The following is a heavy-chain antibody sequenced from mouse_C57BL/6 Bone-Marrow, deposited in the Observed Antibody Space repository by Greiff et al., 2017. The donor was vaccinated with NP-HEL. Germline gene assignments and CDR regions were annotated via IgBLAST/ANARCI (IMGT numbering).Heavy chain of an antibody. Sequence: EVKLLESGGGLVQPKGSLTLTCAVSGFTFNTYAMHWVRHAPGKGLEWDARIRSICSSYATYYADSDKDRFTISRDASKSMLYLQMNNLKTEDTAIYYCVRANYSNYVSWFAYWGEGTLVTVSS. V-gene: IGHV10-3*01. J-gene: IGHJ3*01. D-gene: IGHD2-5*01. CDR2: IRSICSSYAT. CDR3: VRANYSNYVSWFAY. CDR1: GFTFNTYA.